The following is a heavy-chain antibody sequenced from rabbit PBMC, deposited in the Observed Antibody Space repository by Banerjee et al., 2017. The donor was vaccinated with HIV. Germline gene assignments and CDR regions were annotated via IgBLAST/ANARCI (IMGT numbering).Heavy chain of an antibody. D-gene: IGHD5-1*01. Sequence: QSLEESGGDLVKPGASLTLTCTASGFSFSSSYYMCWVRQAPGKGLEWIGCISTSSGETYYASWAKGRFTNSKTSSTTVTLQMTSLTAADTATYFCARNDVSGVYGSAPYFGLWGPGTLVTVS. CDR1: GFSFSSSYY. J-gene: IGHJ4*01. CDR2: ISTSSGET. CDR3: ARNDVSGVYGSAPYFGL. V-gene: IGHV1S40*01.